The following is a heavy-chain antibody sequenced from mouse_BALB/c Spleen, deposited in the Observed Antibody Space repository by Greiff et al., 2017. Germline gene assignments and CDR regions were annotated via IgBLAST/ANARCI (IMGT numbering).Heavy chain of an antibody. CDR3: ARWGYGNYGYYYAMDY. CDR2: INPNNGGT. Sequence: VQLKESGPELVKPGASVKIPCKASGYTFTDYNMDWVKQSHGKSLEWIGDINPNNGGTIYNQKFKGKATLTVDKSSSTAYMELRSLTSEDTAVYYCARWGYGNYGYYYAMDYWGQGTSVTVSS. V-gene: IGHV1-18*01. J-gene: IGHJ4*01. D-gene: IGHD2-10*02. CDR1: GYTFTDYN.